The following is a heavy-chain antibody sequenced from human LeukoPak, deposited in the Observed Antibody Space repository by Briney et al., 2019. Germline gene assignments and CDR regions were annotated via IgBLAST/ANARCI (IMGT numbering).Heavy chain of an antibody. V-gene: IGHV4-34*01. CDR3: AGRQWLVIYYYYGMDV. D-gene: IGHD6-19*01. CDR2: INHSGST. J-gene: IGHJ6*02. Sequence: PSETLSLTCAVYGGSFSGYYWSWIRQPPGKGLEWIGEINHSGSTNYNPSLKSRVTISVDTSKNQFSLKLSPVTAADTAVYYCAGRQWLVIYYYYGMDVWGQGTTVTVSS. CDR1: GGSFSGYY.